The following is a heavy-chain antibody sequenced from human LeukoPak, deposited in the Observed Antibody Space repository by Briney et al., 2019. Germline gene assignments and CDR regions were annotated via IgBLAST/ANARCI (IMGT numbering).Heavy chain of an antibody. V-gene: IGHV3-21*01. D-gene: IGHD3-16*01. Sequence: GGSLRLSCAVSGFTFSSYRMNWVRQAPGKGLEWVASIIYYADSVKGRFAISRDNAKNSLYLQMNNLRVEDTAVYYCARDNDRKDDSWGQGTLVTVSS. CDR3: ARDNDRKDDS. CDR1: GFTFSSYR. CDR2: II. J-gene: IGHJ5*02.